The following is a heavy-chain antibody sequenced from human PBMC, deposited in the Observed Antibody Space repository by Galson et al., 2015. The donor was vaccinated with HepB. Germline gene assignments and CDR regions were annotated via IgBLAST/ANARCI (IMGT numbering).Heavy chain of an antibody. CDR3: AKDPDCSGGSCYSKYVQH. D-gene: IGHD2-15*01. CDR2: ISGSGGST. V-gene: IGHV3-23*01. Sequence: SLRLSCAASGFTFSSYAMSWVRQAPGKGLEWVSAISGSGGSTYYADSVKGRFTISRDNSKNTLYLQMNSLRAEDTAVYYCAKDPDCSGGSCYSKYVQHWGQGTLVTVSS. CDR1: GFTFSSYA. J-gene: IGHJ1*01.